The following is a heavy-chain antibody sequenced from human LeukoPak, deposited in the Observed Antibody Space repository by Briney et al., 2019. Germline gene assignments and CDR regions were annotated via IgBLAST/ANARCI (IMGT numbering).Heavy chain of an antibody. D-gene: IGHD3-3*01. CDR1: GFTFDDYA. J-gene: IGHJ4*02. CDR2: IRGKPYGETT. CDR3: TRGSDTIFGVARDGFDS. V-gene: IGHV3-49*03. Sequence: GGSLRLSCAASGFTFDDYAMSWFRQAPGKGLEWVGFIRGKPYGETTEYAASVQGRFTISRDDSESTTYLQLSSLKTEDTAVYXXTRGSDTIFGVARDGFDSWGQGTLVTVSS.